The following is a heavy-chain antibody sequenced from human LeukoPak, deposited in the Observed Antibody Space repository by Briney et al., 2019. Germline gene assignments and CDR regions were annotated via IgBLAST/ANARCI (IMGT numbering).Heavy chain of an antibody. V-gene: IGHV1-2*02. J-gene: IGHJ4*02. CDR1: GYTFTGYY. D-gene: IGHD3-9*01. Sequence: GASVKVSCTASGYTFTGYYMHWVRQAPGQGLEWMGWINPNSGGTNYAQKFQGRVTMTRDTSISTAYMELSRLRSDDTAVYYCARDYYDILTGYSYFDYWGQGTLVTVSS. CDR3: ARDYYDILTGYSYFDY. CDR2: INPNSGGT.